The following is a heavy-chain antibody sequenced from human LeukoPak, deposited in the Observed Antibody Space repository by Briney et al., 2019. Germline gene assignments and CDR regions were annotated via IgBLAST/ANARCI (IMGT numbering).Heavy chain of an antibody. V-gene: IGHV3-66*04. Sequence: GGSLRLSCAASGFSVSSKFMSWVRQAPGKGLEWVSVIYSGGSTYYADSVKGRFTISRDNSKNTLNLQMNSLRAGDTAVYYCAGPRRIEATGAFDIRGQGTMVTVAS. CDR2: IYSGGST. D-gene: IGHD1-14*01. CDR1: GFSVSSKF. J-gene: IGHJ3*02. CDR3: AGPRRIEATGAFDI.